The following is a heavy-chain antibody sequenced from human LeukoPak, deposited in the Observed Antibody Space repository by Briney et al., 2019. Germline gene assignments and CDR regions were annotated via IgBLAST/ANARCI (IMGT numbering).Heavy chain of an antibody. CDR1: GYTFTSYG. J-gene: IGHJ4*02. D-gene: IGHD5-12*01. V-gene: IGHV1-18*01. Sequence: GASVNVSCKASGYTFTSYGISWVRQAPGQGLEWMGWISAYNGNTKYAQTLQGRVTMTTDTSTSTAYMELRSLRSDDTAVYYCTSTGCSGHDPLHYWGRGTLVTVSS. CDR2: ISAYNGNT. CDR3: TSTGCSGHDPLHY.